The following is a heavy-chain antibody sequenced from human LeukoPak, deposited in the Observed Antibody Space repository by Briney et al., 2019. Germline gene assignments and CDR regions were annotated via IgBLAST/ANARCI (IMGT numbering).Heavy chain of an antibody. Sequence: SETLSLTCTVSDDSISNFYWSWILQPAGKGLEWIGHIYAGGSTKSSPSLKSRVTMSVDMSKNQFTLKLRSVTAADTAVYYCARSIAASNTKGWFDPWGQGTLVTVSS. J-gene: IGHJ5*02. D-gene: IGHD6-13*01. CDR1: DDSISNFY. CDR2: IYAGGST. V-gene: IGHV4-4*07. CDR3: ARSIAASNTKGWFDP.